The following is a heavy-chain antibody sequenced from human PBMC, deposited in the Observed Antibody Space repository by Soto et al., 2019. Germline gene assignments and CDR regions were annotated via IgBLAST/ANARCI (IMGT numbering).Heavy chain of an antibody. J-gene: IGHJ4*02. D-gene: IGHD3-22*01. Sequence: ASVKVSCKASGYTFTSYAMHWVRQAPGQRLEWMGWSNAGNGNTKYSQEFQGRVTITRDTSASTAYMELSSLKTEDTAVYYCVRATYFSDSSGYTRCLDYWGQGTLVTVSS. CDR1: GYTFTSYA. CDR3: VRATYFSDSSGYTRCLDY. CDR2: SNAGNGNT. V-gene: IGHV1-3*02.